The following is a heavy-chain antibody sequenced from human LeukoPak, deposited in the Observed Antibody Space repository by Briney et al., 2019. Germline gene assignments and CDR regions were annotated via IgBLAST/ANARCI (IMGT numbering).Heavy chain of an antibody. CDR3: ARDRGSYSWFDP. J-gene: IGHJ5*02. CDR2: IFYSGST. Sequence: SETLSLTCTVSGGSINSYYWSWIRQPPGKGLEWIGYIFYSGSTNYNPSLKSRVTISLDTSKNQFSLKLSSVTAADTAVYYCARDRGSYSWFDPWGQGTLVTVSS. D-gene: IGHD1-26*01. CDR1: GGSINSYY. V-gene: IGHV4-59*01.